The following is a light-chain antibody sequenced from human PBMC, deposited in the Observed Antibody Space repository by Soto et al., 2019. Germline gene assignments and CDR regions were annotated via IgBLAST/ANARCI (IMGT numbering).Light chain of an antibody. CDR3: MQRIRFPLT. V-gene: IGKV3-15*01. Sequence: EIVMTQSPATLSVSPGEGATLSCRASQGIGSTLAWYQHKPGQTPRLLIYDASTRATGVPARFSGSGSGTDFTLKISRVEAEDVGVYYCMQRIRFPLTFGGGTKVDIK. CDR2: DAS. CDR1: QGIGST. J-gene: IGKJ4*01.